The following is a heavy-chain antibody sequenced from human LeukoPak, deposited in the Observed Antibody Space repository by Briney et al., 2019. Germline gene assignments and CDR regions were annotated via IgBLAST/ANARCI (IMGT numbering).Heavy chain of an antibody. Sequence: PGGSLRLSCAASGFTFSSYAMSWVRQAPGKGLEWVSAISGSGGSTYYADSVKGRFTISRDNSKNTLYLQMNSLRAEDTAVYYCAKGHTVFGVVSGDFGYWGQGTLVTVSS. CDR3: AKGHTVFGVVSGDFGY. V-gene: IGHV3-23*01. CDR1: GFTFSSYA. D-gene: IGHD3-3*01. CDR2: ISGSGGST. J-gene: IGHJ4*02.